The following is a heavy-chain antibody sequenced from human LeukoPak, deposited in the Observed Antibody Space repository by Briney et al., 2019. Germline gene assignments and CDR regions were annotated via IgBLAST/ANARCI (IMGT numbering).Heavy chain of an antibody. CDR3: ARGRDYSNTERGFDY. D-gene: IGHD4-11*01. Sequence: VASVKVSCKTSGYTFTDYYIHWVRQAPGQGLEWMGWINPNSGETNSAQKFQGRVTMTGDTSISTAYMELRRVTSDDTAVYYCARGRDYSNTERGFDYWGQGTLVTVSS. CDR1: GYTFTDYY. J-gene: IGHJ4*02. V-gene: IGHV1-2*02. CDR2: INPNSGET.